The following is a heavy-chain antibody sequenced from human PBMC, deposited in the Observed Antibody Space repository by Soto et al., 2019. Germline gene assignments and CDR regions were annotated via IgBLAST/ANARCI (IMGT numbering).Heavy chain of an antibody. Sequence: QVQLVQSGAEVKKPGASVKVSCKASGYTFTSYDINWVRQATGQGLEWMGWMNPNSGNTGYAQKFQGRVTMTRNTSISTAYMELSSLRSDDTAVYYCASSDCSGGSCPCDYWGQGTLVTVSS. J-gene: IGHJ4*02. D-gene: IGHD2-15*01. CDR3: ASSDCSGGSCPCDY. V-gene: IGHV1-8*01. CDR1: GYTFTSYD. CDR2: MNPNSGNT.